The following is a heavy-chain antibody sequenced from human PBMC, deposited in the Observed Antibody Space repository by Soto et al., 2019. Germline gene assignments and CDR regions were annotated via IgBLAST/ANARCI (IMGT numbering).Heavy chain of an antibody. CDR1: GDSVSSNSAA. Sequence: PSQTLSLTCVISGDSVSSNSAAWNWIRQSPSRGLEWLGRTYYRSRWYNDYAVSVKSRITVNSDTSKNQFSLRLKSVTPEDTAVYYCARTEGYFNYWGQGTLVTVSS. J-gene: IGHJ4*02. V-gene: IGHV6-1*01. CDR2: TYYRSRWYN. CDR3: ARTEGYFNY.